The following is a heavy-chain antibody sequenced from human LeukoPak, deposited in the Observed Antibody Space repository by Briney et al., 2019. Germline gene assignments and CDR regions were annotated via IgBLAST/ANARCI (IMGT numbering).Heavy chain of an antibody. CDR3: ARSAGDDELFYYYYGMDV. Sequence: PGASVKVSCKASGGTFSSYAISWVRQAPGQGLEWMGGIIPIFGTANYAQKFQGRVTITADESTSTAYMELSSLRSEDTAVYYCARSAGDDELFYYYYGMDVWGQGTTVTVSS. D-gene: IGHD3-10*01. J-gene: IGHJ6*02. CDR1: GGTFSSYA. V-gene: IGHV1-69*13. CDR2: IIPIFGTA.